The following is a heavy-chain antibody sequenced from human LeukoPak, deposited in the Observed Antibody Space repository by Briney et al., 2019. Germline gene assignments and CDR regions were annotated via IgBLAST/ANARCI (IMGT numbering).Heavy chain of an antibody. CDR3: AREGVIVGARYYYGMDV. D-gene: IGHD1-26*01. V-gene: IGHV1-18*01. J-gene: IGHJ6*02. CDR1: GYTFTSYG. Sequence: ASVKVSCKASGYTFTSYGFSWVRQAPGQGLEWMGWISAYNGNTNYAQKLQGRVTMTTDTSTSTAYMELRSLRSDDTAVYYCAREGVIVGARYYYGMDVWGQGTTVTVSS. CDR2: ISAYNGNT.